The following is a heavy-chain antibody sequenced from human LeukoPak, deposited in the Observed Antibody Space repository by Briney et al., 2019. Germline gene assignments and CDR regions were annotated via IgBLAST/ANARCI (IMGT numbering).Heavy chain of an antibody. CDR3: ARRGGYYYYYMDV. J-gene: IGHJ6*03. CDR2: ISSSSSYI. Sequence: GGSLRLSCAASGFTFSSYSMNCVRQAPGKGPEWVSSISSSSSYIYYADSVKGRFTISRDNAKNSLYLQMNRLRAEDTAVYYCARRGGYYYYYMDVWGKGTTVTISS. CDR1: GFTFSSYS. V-gene: IGHV3-21*01. D-gene: IGHD3-16*01.